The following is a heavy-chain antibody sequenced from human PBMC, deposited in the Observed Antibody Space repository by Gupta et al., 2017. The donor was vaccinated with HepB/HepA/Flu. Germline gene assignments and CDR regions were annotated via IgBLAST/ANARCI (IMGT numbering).Heavy chain of an antibody. D-gene: IGHD5-12*01. J-gene: IGHJ4*02. CDR3: ARSDVVPTSAFDY. CDR2: SSSSGAST. V-gene: IGHV3-64*07. CDR1: GFTFSLYA. Sequence: EVQLVESGGGLVQPGGSLRLSCAASGFTFSLYAMHWVRQAPGKGLQYVSAISSSSGASTLYADSVKGRFTISRDNSNNILYLQMGSLRADDTAVYFCARSDVVPTSAFDYWGQGTLVTVSS.